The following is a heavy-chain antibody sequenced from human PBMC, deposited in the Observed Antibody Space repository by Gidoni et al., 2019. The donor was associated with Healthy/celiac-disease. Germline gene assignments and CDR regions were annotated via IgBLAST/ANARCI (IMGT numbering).Heavy chain of an antibody. D-gene: IGHD6-19*01. Sequence: EVQLVVSGGGLVQPGGSLRLSCAASGFTFSRSSMNWVRQAPGKGLEWVSYISISSSTIYYSDSVKGRFTITRDNAKNSLYLQRNSLRDEDTAVYYCARGLDEQWIKSNYGREVWGQGTTVTVSS. CDR3: ARGLDEQWIKSNYGREV. V-gene: IGHV3-48*02. CDR1: GFTFSRSS. CDR2: ISISSSTI. J-gene: IGHJ6*02.